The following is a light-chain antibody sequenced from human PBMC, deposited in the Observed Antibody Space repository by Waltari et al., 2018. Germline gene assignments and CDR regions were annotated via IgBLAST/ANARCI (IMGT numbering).Light chain of an antibody. Sequence: SYELTQPPSVSVSPGQTARITCSGDALPKQDAYWYQQRPGQAPVLVIYRDTERPSGIPEGFSGSSSGTIVTLTISGVQAEDEADYYCQSADSSGNYVVFGGGTKLTVL. CDR2: RDT. J-gene: IGLJ2*01. V-gene: IGLV3-25*03. CDR1: ALPKQD. CDR3: QSADSSGNYVV.